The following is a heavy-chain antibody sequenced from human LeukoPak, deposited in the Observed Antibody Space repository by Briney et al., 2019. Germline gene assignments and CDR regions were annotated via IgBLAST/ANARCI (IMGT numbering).Heavy chain of an antibody. CDR2: IKQDGSEK. D-gene: IGHD5-12*01. V-gene: IGHV3-7*03. J-gene: IGHJ4*02. CDR3: ARGLTPYDGSLADY. CDR1: GFTFSSYW. Sequence: GGSLRLSCAASGFTFSSYWMSWVRQAPGKGLEWVANIKQDGSEKYYVDSVKGRFTISRDNAKNSLYPQMNSLRAEDTAVYYCARGLTPYDGSLADYWGQGTLVTVSS.